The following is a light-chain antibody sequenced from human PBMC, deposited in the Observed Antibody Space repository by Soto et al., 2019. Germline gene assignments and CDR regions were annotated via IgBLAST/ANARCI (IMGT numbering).Light chain of an antibody. J-gene: IGLJ1*01. CDR1: SSDVGGYNY. CDR2: DVS. CDR3: SSYIPNNSTYA. Sequence: QSVLTQPASVSGSPGQSITISCTGTSSDVGGYNYVSWYQHHPGKAPKRMIHDVSNRPSGVSNRFSGSKSGNTASLTISGLQAEDEADYYCSSYIPNNSTYAFGTGTKVTVL. V-gene: IGLV2-14*03.